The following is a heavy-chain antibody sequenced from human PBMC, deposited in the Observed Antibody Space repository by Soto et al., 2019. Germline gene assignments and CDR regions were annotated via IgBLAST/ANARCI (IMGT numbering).Heavy chain of an antibody. CDR1: GGSISSSSYY. CDR2: IYYSGST. CDR3: ARQEGYYDFWSGYYTQTIRGTFDY. D-gene: IGHD3-3*01. J-gene: IGHJ4*02. V-gene: IGHV4-39*01. Sequence: PSETLSLTCTVSGGSISSSSYYWGWIRQPPGKGLEWIGSIYYSGSTYYNPSLKSRVTISVDTSKNQFSLKLSSVTAADTAVYYCARQEGYYDFWSGYYTQTIRGTFDYWGQGTLVTVSS.